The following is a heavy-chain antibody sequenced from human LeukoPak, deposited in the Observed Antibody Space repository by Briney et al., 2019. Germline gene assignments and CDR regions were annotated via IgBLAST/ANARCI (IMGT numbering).Heavy chain of an antibody. V-gene: IGHV3-23*01. D-gene: IGHD6-13*01. J-gene: IGHJ4*02. Sequence: GGSLRLSCAASGFTFSSYAMSWVRQAPGKGLEWVSAISGSGGSTYYADSVKGRFTISRDNSKNTLYLQMNSLRAEDTAVYYCAKEGYSSSWYSPRYFDYWGQGTLGTVSS. CDR3: AKEGYSSSWYSPRYFDY. CDR2: ISGSGGST. CDR1: GFTFSSYA.